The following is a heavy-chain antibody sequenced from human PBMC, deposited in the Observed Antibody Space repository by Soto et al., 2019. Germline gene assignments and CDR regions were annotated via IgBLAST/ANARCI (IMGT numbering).Heavy chain of an antibody. D-gene: IGHD4-17*01. CDR1: GFTFSSYT. Sequence: SLRLSCSASGFTFSSYTMHWVRQAPGKGLEYVSAISSNGGSTYYADSVKGRFTISRDNSKNTLYLQMSSLRAEDTAVYCCVKTYPCGDYSVYYYYGMDVWGQGTTVTVSS. J-gene: IGHJ6*02. V-gene: IGHV3-64D*08. CDR3: VKTYPCGDYSVYYYYGMDV. CDR2: ISSNGGST.